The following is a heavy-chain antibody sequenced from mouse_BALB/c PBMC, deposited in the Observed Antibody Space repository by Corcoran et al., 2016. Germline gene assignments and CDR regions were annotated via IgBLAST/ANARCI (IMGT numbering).Heavy chain of an antibody. CDR1: GSSITSGYY. V-gene: IGHV3-6*02. Sequence: DVQLQESGPGLVQPSQALSLTCSFTGSSITSGYYWNWLRQFQGNKLEWMGYISYDGTNNYNPSLKNRISITRDTSKNQFFLKLNSVTTEDTATYYWARDGGRYWYFDVWGTGTTVTVSS. CDR3: ARDGGRYWYFDV. J-gene: IGHJ1*03. CDR2: ISYDGTN.